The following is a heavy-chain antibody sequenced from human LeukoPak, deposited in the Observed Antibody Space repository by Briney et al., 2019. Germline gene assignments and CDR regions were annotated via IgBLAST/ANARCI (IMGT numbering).Heavy chain of an antibody. D-gene: IGHD6-19*01. V-gene: IGHV3-23*01. CDR3: ARGRYSSGRGYFDY. CDR2: ISGSGGST. J-gene: IGHJ4*02. Sequence: GGSLRLLCAASGFTFSSYAMSCVRRATGEGLVWVSAISGSGGSTYYADSVKGRFTISRDNAKNSLYLQMNSLRAEDTAVYYCARGRYSSGRGYFDYWGQGTLVTVSS. CDR1: GFTFSSYA.